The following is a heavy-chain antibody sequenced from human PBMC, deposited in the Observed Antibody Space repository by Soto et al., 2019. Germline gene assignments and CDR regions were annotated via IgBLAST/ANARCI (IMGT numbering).Heavy chain of an antibody. D-gene: IGHD2-15*01. CDR1: GASIKGGDNY. Sequence: PSETLSLTCTVSGASIKGGDNYWSWIRQSPGKGLEWIGDIYHSGSTHYNPSLQSRLTMSIDTSKSQFSLRLSSVTAADTAVYLCARVRRVVLHYFFDYWGQGALVTVSS. V-gene: IGHV4-30-4*01. J-gene: IGHJ4*02. CDR3: ARVRRVVLHYFFDY. CDR2: IYHSGST.